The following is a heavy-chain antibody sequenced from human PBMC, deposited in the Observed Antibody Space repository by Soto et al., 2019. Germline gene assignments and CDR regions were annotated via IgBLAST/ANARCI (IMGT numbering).Heavy chain of an antibody. CDR2: ISSSSSYI. V-gene: IGHV3-21*01. Sequence: EVQLVESGGGLVKPGGSLRLSCAASGFTFSSYSMNWVRQAPGKGLEWVSSISSSSSYIYYADSVKGRFTISRDNAKNSLYLQMNSLRAEDTAVYYCAREPKLRYFDWLFSLEQDVGWFDPWGQGTLVTVSS. CDR3: AREPKLRYFDWLFSLEQDVGWFDP. CDR1: GFTFSSYS. J-gene: IGHJ5*02. D-gene: IGHD3-9*01.